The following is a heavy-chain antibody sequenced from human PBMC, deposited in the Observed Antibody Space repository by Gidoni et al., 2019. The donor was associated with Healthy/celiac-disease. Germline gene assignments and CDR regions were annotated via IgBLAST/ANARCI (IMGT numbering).Heavy chain of an antibody. CDR2: IWYDGNNK. Sequence: QVQLVESGGGVVQPGRSLRLSCAASGFTFSSYGMPWVRQAPGKGLEWVAVIWYDGNNKYYADSVKGRFSISRDNSKNTLYLQMNSLRAEDTAVYYCARDSVNYYDSSGYINWFDPWGQGTLITVSS. V-gene: IGHV3-33*01. D-gene: IGHD3-22*01. J-gene: IGHJ5*02. CDR3: ARDSVNYYDSSGYINWFDP. CDR1: GFTFSSYG.